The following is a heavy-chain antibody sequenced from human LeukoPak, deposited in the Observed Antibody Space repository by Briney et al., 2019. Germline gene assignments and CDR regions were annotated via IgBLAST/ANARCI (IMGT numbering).Heavy chain of an antibody. D-gene: IGHD6-19*01. CDR1: GFTFSSYA. J-gene: IGHJ5*02. CDR3: AKDPYNTAVANTNGWFDP. V-gene: IGHV3-23*01. CDR2: ISGSGGNT. Sequence: PGGSLRLSCAASGFTFSSYAMSWVRRAPGKGLEWVSSISGSGGNTYYAQSVKGRFTISRDSSENTLYLQMDTLRADDTALYFCAKDPYNTAVANTNGWFDPWGQGTLVTVSS.